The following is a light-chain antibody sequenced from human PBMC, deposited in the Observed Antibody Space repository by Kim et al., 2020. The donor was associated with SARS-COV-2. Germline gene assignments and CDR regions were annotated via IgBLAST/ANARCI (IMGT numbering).Light chain of an antibody. CDR2: RNN. V-gene: IGLV10-54*04. Sequence: QAGLTQPPSVSKGLGQTATLTCTGNNNNVGNQGAAWLQQHQGHPPKLLSYRNNNRPSGISERFSAPRSGDTASLTITGLQPEDETDYYCSAWDSSLNVWVFGGGTKLTVL. CDR3: SAWDSSLNVWV. J-gene: IGLJ3*02. CDR1: NNNVGNQG.